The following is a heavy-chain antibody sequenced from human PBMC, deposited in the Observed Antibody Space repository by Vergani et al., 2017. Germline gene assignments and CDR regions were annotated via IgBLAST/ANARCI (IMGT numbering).Heavy chain of an antibody. CDR2: IIPIFGTA. V-gene: IGHV1-69*01. CDR3: ATRRLPYSSSGSSRAYYYYYMDV. D-gene: IGHD6-6*01. Sequence: QMQLVQSGAEVKKPGSSVKVSCKASGGTFSSYAISWVRQAPGQGLEWMGGIIPIFGTANYAQKFQGRVTITADESTSTAYMELSSLRSEDTAVYYCATRRLPYSSSGSSRAYYYYYMDVWGKGTTVTVSS. CDR1: GGTFSSYA. J-gene: IGHJ6*03.